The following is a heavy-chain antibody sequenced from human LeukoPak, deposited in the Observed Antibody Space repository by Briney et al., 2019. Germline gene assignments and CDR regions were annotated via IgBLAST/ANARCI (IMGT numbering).Heavy chain of an antibody. Sequence: ASVKVSCKASGYTFSNYGISWVRQAPGQGLEWMAWISAYNGNANYAQKFQGRVTMTTDTSTSTAFMELRSLRSDDTAVYYCARKQSRAGAAGGTFDYWGQGTLVTVSS. CDR1: GYTFSNYG. CDR3: ARKQSRAGAAGGTFDY. V-gene: IGHV1-18*01. J-gene: IGHJ4*02. D-gene: IGHD6-13*01. CDR2: ISAYNGNA.